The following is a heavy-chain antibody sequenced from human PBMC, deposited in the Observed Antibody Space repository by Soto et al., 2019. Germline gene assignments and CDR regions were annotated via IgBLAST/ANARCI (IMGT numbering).Heavy chain of an antibody. CDR1: GFTFDDYA. J-gene: IGHJ6*02. CDR3: AKPPPNYGEWYYYGMDV. V-gene: IGHV3-9*01. Sequence: EVQLVESGGGLVQPGRSLRLSCAASGFTFDDYAMHWVRQAPGKGLEWVSGISWNSGSIGYAVSVKGRFTISRDNAKNSQYLQMMSLRAEDTALYYCAKPPPNYGEWYYYGMDVWGQGPTVTVSS. CDR2: ISWNSGSI. D-gene: IGHD4-17*01.